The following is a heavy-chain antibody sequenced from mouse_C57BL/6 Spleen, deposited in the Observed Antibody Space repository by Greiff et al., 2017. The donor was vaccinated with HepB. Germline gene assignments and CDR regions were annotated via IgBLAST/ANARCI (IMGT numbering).Heavy chain of an antibody. Sequence: QVQLQQPGAELVKPGASVKLSCKASGYTFTSYWMQWVKQRPGQGLEWIGEIDPSDSYTNYNQKFKGKATLTVDTSSSTAYMQLSSLTSEDSAVYYCGYYLYYYAMDYWGQGTSVTVSS. J-gene: IGHJ4*01. CDR1: GYTFTSYW. CDR3: GYYLYYYAMDY. D-gene: IGHD2-3*01. V-gene: IGHV1-50*01. CDR2: IDPSDSYT.